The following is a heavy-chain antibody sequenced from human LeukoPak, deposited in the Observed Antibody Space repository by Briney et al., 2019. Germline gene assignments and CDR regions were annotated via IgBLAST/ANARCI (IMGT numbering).Heavy chain of an antibody. CDR2: ISYDGSNK. J-gene: IGHJ4*02. CDR1: GFTFSSYG. CDR3: AKDWLAARPGYYFDY. D-gene: IGHD6-6*01. Sequence: GRSLRLSCAASGFTFSSYGMHWVRQAPGKGLEWVAVISYDGSNKYYADSVKGRFTISRDNSKNTLYLQMNSLSAEDTAVYYCAKDWLAARPGYYFDYWGQGTLVTVSS. V-gene: IGHV3-30*18.